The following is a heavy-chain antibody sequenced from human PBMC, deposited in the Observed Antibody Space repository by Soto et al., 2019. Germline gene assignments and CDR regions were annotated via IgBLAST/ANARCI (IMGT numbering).Heavy chain of an antibody. D-gene: IGHD3-10*01. V-gene: IGHV3-23*01. CDR2: ISGSGGST. CDR3: AKALRATTAIWFGELLDFDY. J-gene: IGHJ4*02. Sequence: GGSLRLSCAASGFTFSSYAMSWVRQAPGKGLEWVSAISGSGGSTYYADSVKGRFTISRDNSKNTLYLQMNSLRAEETAVYYCAKALRATTAIWFGELLDFDYWGQGTLVTVSS. CDR1: GFTFSSYA.